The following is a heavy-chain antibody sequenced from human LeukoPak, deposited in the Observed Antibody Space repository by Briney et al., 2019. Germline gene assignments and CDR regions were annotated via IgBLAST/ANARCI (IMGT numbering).Heavy chain of an antibody. CDR3: AGGGYCSSTSCSKPHDY. D-gene: IGHD2-2*01. CDR1: GGSFSGYY. CDR2: INHSGST. J-gene: IGHJ4*02. Sequence: SETLSLTCAVYGGSFSGYYWSWIRQPPGKGLEWIGEINHSGSTNYNPSLKSRVTISVDTSKNQFSLKLSSVTAADTAVYYCAGGGYCSSTSCSKPHDYWGQGTLVTVSS. V-gene: IGHV4-34*01.